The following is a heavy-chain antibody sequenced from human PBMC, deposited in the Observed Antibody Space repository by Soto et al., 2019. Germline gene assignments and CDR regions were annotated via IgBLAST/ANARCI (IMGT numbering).Heavy chain of an antibody. D-gene: IGHD6-6*01. CDR1: GYTFTSYG. V-gene: IGHV1-18*04. CDR2: ISAYNGNT. J-gene: IGHJ6*02. Sequence: ASVKVSCKASGYTFTSYGISWVRQAPGQGLEWMGWISAYNGNTNYAQKLKGRVTMTTDTSTSTAYMELRSLRSDDTAVYYCARVRYSSSSSYYYYGMDVWGQGTTVTVSS. CDR3: ARVRYSSSSSYYYYGMDV.